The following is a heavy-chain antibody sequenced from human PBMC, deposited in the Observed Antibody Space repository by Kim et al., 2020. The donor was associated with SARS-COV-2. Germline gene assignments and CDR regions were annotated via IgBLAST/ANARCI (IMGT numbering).Heavy chain of an antibody. CDR1: VGPISSSSYY. J-gene: IGHJ4*02. CDR3: ARPAEWYDSFRFDY. D-gene: IGHD1-1*01. Sequence: SETLSLTCTVSVGPISSSSYYWGWIRQPPGKGLEWIGSIYYGGSTYYNPSLKGRVTISVDTSKDYLSLKLSSVTAADTAVYYCARPAEWYDSFRFDYWGQGTLVTVSS. V-gene: IGHV4-39*02. CDR2: IYYGGST.